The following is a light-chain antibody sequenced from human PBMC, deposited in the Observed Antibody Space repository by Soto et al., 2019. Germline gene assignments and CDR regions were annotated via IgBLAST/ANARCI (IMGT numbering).Light chain of an antibody. Sequence: DIQMTQSPSSLSASVGDRVTITCRASQSISSYLNWYQQKPGEAPKLLIYAASSLQSGVPSRFSGSGSGTDFTLTISSLQPEDFATYYCQQSYCTPWTFGQGTKVEIK. CDR3: QQSYCTPWT. V-gene: IGKV1-39*01. J-gene: IGKJ1*01. CDR2: AAS. CDR1: QSISSY.